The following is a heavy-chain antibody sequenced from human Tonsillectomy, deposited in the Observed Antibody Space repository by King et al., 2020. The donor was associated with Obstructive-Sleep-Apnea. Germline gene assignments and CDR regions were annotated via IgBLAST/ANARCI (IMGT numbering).Heavy chain of an antibody. Sequence: VQLVQSGGGVVQPGRSLRLSCAASGFTFDSYALHWVRQAPGKGLEWVALVSYDASDEYYADSVKGRFTISRDNSKNTLYLQMNSLRPEDTAVYYCARDYASAIPPSYLDYWGQGTLVTVSS. V-gene: IGHV3-30*04. D-gene: IGHD3-16*01. CDR1: GFTFDSYA. J-gene: IGHJ4*02. CDR3: ARDYASAIPPSYLDY. CDR2: VSYDASDE.